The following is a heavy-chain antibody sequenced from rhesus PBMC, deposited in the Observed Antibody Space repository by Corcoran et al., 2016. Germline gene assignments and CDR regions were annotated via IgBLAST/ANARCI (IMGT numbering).Heavy chain of an antibody. CDR3: ARGLYSNYLAGLDS. V-gene: IGHV3-178*01. D-gene: IGHD4-23*01. CDR2: ISNGGGRT. J-gene: IGHJ6*01. CDR1: GFTFSDYY. Sequence: EVQLVESGGGLATPGGSLRLSCAASGFTFSDYYMDWVRPSPGQGLEWFSRISNGGGRTWYADSVKGRFTISRENAKNTLYLQMNSLRAEDTAVYYCARGLYSNYLAGLDSWGQGVVVTVSS.